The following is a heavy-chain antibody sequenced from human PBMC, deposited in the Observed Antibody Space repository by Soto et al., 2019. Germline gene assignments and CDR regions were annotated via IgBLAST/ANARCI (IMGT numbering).Heavy chain of an antibody. CDR2: MNPNSGNT. D-gene: IGHD3-9*01. CDR3: ARGRGDILTGYFVYYYYYMDV. CDR1: GYTFTSYD. Sequence: ASGKVSCKASGYTFTSYDINWVRQATGQGLEWMGWMNPNSGNTGYAQKFQGRVTMTRNTSISTAYMELSSLRSEDTAVYYCARGRGDILTGYFVYYYYYMDVWGKGTTVTVSS. V-gene: IGHV1-8*01. J-gene: IGHJ6*03.